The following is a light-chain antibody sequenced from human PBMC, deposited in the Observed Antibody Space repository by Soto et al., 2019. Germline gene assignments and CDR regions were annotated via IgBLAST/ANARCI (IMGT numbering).Light chain of an antibody. CDR1: QGIRRN. V-gene: IGKV1-6*01. CDR2: AAS. CDR3: LQDYNYPLT. Sequence: AIQMTQSPSSLSASVGDRVTITCRASQGIRRNLGWFQQKPGKAPKLLIYAASSLQSGVPSRFSGSGSGRDFTLTISSLQPEDFATYYCLQDYNYPLTFGGGTKVDIK. J-gene: IGKJ4*01.